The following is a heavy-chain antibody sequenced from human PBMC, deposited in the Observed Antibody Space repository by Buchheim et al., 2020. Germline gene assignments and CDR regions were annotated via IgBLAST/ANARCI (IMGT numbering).Heavy chain of an antibody. CDR2: IRQDGGDK. D-gene: IGHD7-27*01. CDR1: GFIYSNYW. CDR3: VRVSNWDLDY. V-gene: IGHV3-7*01. J-gene: IGHJ4*02. Sequence: EVQLLESGGGLVQQGGSLRLFCAASGFIYSNYWMSWVRQAPGKGLEWVASIRQDGGDKYYVDSMEGRVTISRDNAKNYVYLQMNSLRAKDTAVYYCVRVSNWDLDYWGQGTL.